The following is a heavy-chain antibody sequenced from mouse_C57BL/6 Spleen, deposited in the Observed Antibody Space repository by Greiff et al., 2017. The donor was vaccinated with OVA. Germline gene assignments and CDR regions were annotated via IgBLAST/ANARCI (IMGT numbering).Heavy chain of an antibody. Sequence: EVKLVESGGGLVKPGGSLKLSCAASGFTFSSYAMYWVRQTPEKRLEWVATISDGGSYTYYPDNVKGRVTISSDNAKNNLYLQMSHLKVEDTAMYYCARSTTCPVAYWGQGTRVTVSA. CDR2: ISDGGSYT. CDR3: ARSTTCPVAY. V-gene: IGHV5-4*03. CDR1: GFTFSSYA. D-gene: IGHD4-1*02. J-gene: IGHJ3*01.